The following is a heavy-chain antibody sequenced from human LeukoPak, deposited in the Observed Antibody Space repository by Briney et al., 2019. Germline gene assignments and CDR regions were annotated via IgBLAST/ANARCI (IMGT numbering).Heavy chain of an antibody. V-gene: IGHV4-39*07. CDR1: GGSISSSSYY. Sequence: SETLSLTCTVSGGSISSSSYYWGWIRQPPGKGLEWIGSIYYSGSTYYNPSLKSRVTISVDTSKNQFSLKLSSVTAADTAVYYCARARHGYYFDYWGQGTLVTVSS. CDR2: IYYSGST. D-gene: IGHD5-24*01. J-gene: IGHJ4*02. CDR3: ARARHGYYFDY.